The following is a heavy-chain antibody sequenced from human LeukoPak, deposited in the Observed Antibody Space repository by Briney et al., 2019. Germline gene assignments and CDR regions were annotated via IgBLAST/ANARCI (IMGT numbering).Heavy chain of an antibody. Sequence: GGSLRLSCAASGFTLSSYSMNWVRQAPGKGLEWVSSISSSSSYIYYADSVKGRSTISRDNAKNSLYLQMNSLRAEDTAVYYCARDGTTSSSVNFDYWGQGTLVTVSS. V-gene: IGHV3-21*01. D-gene: IGHD6-6*01. CDR3: ARDGTTSSSVNFDY. CDR2: ISSSSSYI. J-gene: IGHJ4*02. CDR1: GFTLSSYS.